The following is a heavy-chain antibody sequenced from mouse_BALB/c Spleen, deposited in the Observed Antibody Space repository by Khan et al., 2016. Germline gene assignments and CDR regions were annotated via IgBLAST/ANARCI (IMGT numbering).Heavy chain of an antibody. CDR1: GITFSTYD. V-gene: IGHV5-6*01. CDR3: ARLYSGPYVMDY. D-gene: IGHD2-1*01. Sequence: EVELVESGGDLVKPGGSLKLSCTASGITFSTYDMSWVRQTPDERLEWVATISGGGSYTYYPDSVKGRFTISRDNVKNTLFLQMSSLKSEDTAMYYCARLYSGPYVMDYWGQGTSVTVSS. J-gene: IGHJ4*01. CDR2: ISGGGSYT.